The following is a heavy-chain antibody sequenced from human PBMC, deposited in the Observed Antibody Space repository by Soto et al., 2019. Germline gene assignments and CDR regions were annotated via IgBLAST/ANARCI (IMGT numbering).Heavy chain of an antibody. CDR2: VWSDGNLK. D-gene: IGHD1-1*01. CDR1: GFTFDAYG. J-gene: IGHJ4*02. CDR3: ARIQLDTIMALEY. V-gene: IGHV3-33*01. Sequence: QVQMVESGGGVVQPGGSLRLSCAASGFTFDAYGFHWVRQAPGKGLEWVAVVWSDGNLKYYADSVKGRFTISSDSSKSALNLKMNSLRADDAAVYYCARIQLDTIMALEYWGQGTLVTVSS.